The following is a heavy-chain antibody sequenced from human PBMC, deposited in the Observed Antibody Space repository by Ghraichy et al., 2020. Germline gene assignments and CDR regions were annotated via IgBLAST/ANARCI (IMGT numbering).Heavy chain of an antibody. CDR2: IKSKTDGGTT. CDR1: GFTFSNAW. D-gene: IGHD1-26*01. J-gene: IGHJ4*02. Sequence: GGSLRLSCAASGFTFSNAWMSWVRQAPGKGLEWVGRIKSKTDGGTTDYAAPVKGRFTISRDDSKNTLYLQMNSLKTEDTAVYYCTTEAVDSGSYYAGYWGQGTLVTVSS. CDR3: TTEAVDSGSYYAGY. V-gene: IGHV3-15*01.